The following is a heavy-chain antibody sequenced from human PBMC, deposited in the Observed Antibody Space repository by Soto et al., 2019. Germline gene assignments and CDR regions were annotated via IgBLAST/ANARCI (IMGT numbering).Heavy chain of an antibody. V-gene: IGHV4-59*01. Sequence: QVQLQESGPGLVKPSETLSLTCIVSGYSFTDYYWSWVRQPPGKGLEWIGLIYASGNTNPKPSLKSRVTISLDTSKNKRSLRVTSVTAADTAVYYCARDRGIATSGGFDYWGRGTQVTVSS. CDR1: GYSFTDYY. D-gene: IGHD6-13*01. J-gene: IGHJ4*02. CDR2: IYASGNT. CDR3: ARDRGIATSGGFDY.